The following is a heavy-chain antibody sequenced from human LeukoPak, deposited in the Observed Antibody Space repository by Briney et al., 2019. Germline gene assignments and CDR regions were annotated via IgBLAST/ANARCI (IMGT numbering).Heavy chain of an antibody. D-gene: IGHD2-8*02. V-gene: IGHV3-7*01. CDR2: IKQDGSDK. CDR3: ARGNWWVGAAQYCDY. CDR1: GFTSNTYW. J-gene: IGHJ4*02. Sequence: GGSLRLPCAASGFTSNTYWMNWVRQAPGKGLEWVANIKQDGSDKYYVESVRGRFTISKDNAKNSLYLQMDSLRAEDTAVYFCARGNWWVGAAQYCDYWGRGTLVTVSS.